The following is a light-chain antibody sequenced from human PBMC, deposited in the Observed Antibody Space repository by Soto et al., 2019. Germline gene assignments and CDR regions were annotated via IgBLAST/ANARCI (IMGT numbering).Light chain of an antibody. CDR3: QQYGTSPEYT. CDR1: QSVSSDF. V-gene: IGKV3-20*01. CDR2: GAY. J-gene: IGKJ2*01. Sequence: EIVLTQSPGTLSLSPGERATLSCRASQSVSSDFLAWYQQKPGQAPRLLIYGAYSRDTGIPDRFSGSGSGTDFTLTINRLEPEDFAVYFCQQYGTSPEYTFGQGTKLEIK.